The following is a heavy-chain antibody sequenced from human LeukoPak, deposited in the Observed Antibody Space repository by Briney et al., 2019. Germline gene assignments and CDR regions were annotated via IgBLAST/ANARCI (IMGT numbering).Heavy chain of an antibody. CDR3: ARAHYYYMDV. J-gene: IGHJ6*03. CDR2: IYSGGST. Sequence: GRSLSLSCAASGFSVSSNYMSWVRQAPGKGLEWVSVIYSGGSTYYADSVKGLSTISRDNSKTTLYLQMNSLRAEDTAVYYCARAHYYYMDVWGKGTTVTVSS. V-gene: IGHV3-66*02. CDR1: GFSVSSNY.